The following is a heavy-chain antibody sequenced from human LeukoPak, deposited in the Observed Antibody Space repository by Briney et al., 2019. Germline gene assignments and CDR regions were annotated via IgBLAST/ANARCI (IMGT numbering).Heavy chain of an antibody. D-gene: IGHD5-24*01. Sequence: GGSLRLSCAASGFTLSDYYMSWIRQAPGKGLEWVSYIISSGSTIYYADSVRGRFTISRDNAKNSLYLQMNSLRAEDTAVYYCASRDGYSWFDHWGQGTLVTVSS. CDR1: GFTLSDYY. V-gene: IGHV3-11*01. CDR2: IISSGSTI. J-gene: IGHJ5*02. CDR3: ASRDGYSWFDH.